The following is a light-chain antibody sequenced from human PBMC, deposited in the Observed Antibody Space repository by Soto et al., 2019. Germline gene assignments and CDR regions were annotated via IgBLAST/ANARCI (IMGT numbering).Light chain of an antibody. J-gene: IGKJ1*01. CDR1: QSVSNNH. CDR2: DAS. V-gene: IGKV3-20*01. CDR3: QQYDRSPRT. Sequence: EIVLTQSPDTLSLSPGERATLSCRASQSVSNNHLTWYQQKPGQAPRLLIYDASSRATGIPDRFSASGSGTDFTLTISRLEPEDFAVYYCQQYDRSPRTFGQGTKVEIK.